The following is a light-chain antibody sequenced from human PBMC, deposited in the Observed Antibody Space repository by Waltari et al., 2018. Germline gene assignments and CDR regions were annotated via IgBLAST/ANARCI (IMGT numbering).Light chain of an antibody. J-gene: IGKJ4*01. Sequence: DIVVTQSPEVLSVSLGERATINCKSSQSVLHSSNNKNYGAWCQQKPGQRPRLLIYGASTRESGVPDRFSGSGSGTDFSLTIANLQAEDVAVYYCQQYYRIPLSFGGGTKVEIK. CDR1: QSVLHSSNNKNY. V-gene: IGKV4-1*01. CDR2: GAS. CDR3: QQYYRIPLS.